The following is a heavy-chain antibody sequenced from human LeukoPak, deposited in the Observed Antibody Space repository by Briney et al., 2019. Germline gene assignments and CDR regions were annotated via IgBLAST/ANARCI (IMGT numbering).Heavy chain of an antibody. V-gene: IGHV4-59*01. D-gene: IGHD3-22*01. Sequence: PSETLSLTCTVSGGSIRSYYWSWIRQPPGKGLEWFGYIYYSGSTNYNPSLKSRVTISVDTSKNQFSLKLSSVTAADTAVYYCARGTMIVVGIDYWGQGTLVTVSS. CDR1: GGSIRSYY. J-gene: IGHJ4*02. CDR2: IYYSGST. CDR3: ARGTMIVVGIDY.